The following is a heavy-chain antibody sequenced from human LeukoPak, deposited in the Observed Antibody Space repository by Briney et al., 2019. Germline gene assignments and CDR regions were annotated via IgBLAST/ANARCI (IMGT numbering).Heavy chain of an antibody. V-gene: IGHV3-74*01. CDR1: GFPFSSYW. D-gene: IGHD4-11*01. CDR2: INSDGSST. J-gene: IGHJ4*02. CDR3: ARDCSKTVTFDY. Sequence: GGSLRLSCAASGFPFSSYWMHWVRQVPGKGLLWVSRINSDGSSTSYADSVKGRFTISRDNAKNTLYLQMNSLRAEDTAVYYCARDCSKTVTFDYWGQGTLVTVSS.